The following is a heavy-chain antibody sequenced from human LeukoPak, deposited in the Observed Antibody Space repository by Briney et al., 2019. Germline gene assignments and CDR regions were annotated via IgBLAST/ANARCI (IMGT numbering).Heavy chain of an antibody. CDR1: GFTFSSYA. D-gene: IGHD3-10*01. CDR3: ATGRGYYAIHYYMDV. Sequence: GGSLRLSCAASGFTFSSYAMSWVRQAPGKGLEWVSYISSSSSTIYYADSVKGRFTISRDNSKNALFLQMDSLRDEDTAVYSCATGRGYYAIHYYMDVWGKGTTVTVSS. V-gene: IGHV3-48*02. J-gene: IGHJ6*03. CDR2: ISSSSSTI.